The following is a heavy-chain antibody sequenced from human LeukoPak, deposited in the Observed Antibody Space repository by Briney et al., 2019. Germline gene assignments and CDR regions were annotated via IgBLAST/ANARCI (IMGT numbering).Heavy chain of an antibody. J-gene: IGHJ4*02. V-gene: IGHV4-4*07. D-gene: IGHD1-26*01. CDR1: GDSISSYY. CDR3: ARENSGSYREFDY. Sequence: SQTLSLTCTVSGDSISSYYWSWIRQPAGKGLEWIGRIYTSGSTNYNASLKSRVSMSVDTSKNQFSLKLSSVTAADTAVFYCARENSGSYREFDYWGQGTLVTVSS. CDR2: IYTSGST.